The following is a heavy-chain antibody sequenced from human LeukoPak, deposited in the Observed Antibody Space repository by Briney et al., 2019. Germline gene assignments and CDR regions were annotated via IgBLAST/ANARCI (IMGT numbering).Heavy chain of an antibody. V-gene: IGHV4-59*01. CDR1: GGSISNYY. J-gene: IGHJ6*02. Sequence: PSETLSLTCTVSGGSISNYYWSWIRQPPGKAQEWIGYIYYTGTTKYNPSLKSRATISLDTSKNQFSLKLTSVTAADTALFFCARGYDIDVWGQGTTVTVSS. CDR2: IYYTGTT. CDR3: ARGYDIDV.